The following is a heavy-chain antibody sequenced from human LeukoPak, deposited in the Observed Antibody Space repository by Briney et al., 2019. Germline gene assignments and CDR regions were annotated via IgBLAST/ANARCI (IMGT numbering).Heavy chain of an antibody. CDR3: AKDRCGGSGSSVVFDS. D-gene: IGHD3-10*01. Sequence: PGGSLRLSCATSGFSFSSYAMSWVRQAPGKGLEWVSGISNSGGSTYYADSVKGRFTISRDNSKNALYLQMNSLRADDTAVYYCAKDRCGGSGSSVVFDSWGQGTLVTVSS. CDR2: ISNSGGST. V-gene: IGHV3-23*01. J-gene: IGHJ4*02. CDR1: GFSFSSYA.